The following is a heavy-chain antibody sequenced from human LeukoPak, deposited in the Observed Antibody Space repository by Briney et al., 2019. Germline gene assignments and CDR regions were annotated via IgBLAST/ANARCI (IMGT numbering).Heavy chain of an antibody. CDR2: ICSGGNT. J-gene: IGHJ3*02. V-gene: IGHV3-53*01. Sequence: PGGSLRLSCAASGFTVSSTYMSSVRQAPAKGLEWVSVICSGGNTYYADSVKGRFTISRDNSKNTLYLQMNSLRAEDTAVYYCARVGYYDILTGYARGAFDIWGQGTMVTVSS. CDR3: ARVGYYDILTGYARGAFDI. D-gene: IGHD3-9*01. CDR1: GFTVSSTY.